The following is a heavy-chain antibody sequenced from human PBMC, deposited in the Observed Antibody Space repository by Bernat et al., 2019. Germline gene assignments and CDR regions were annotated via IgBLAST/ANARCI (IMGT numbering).Heavy chain of an antibody. Sequence: QVQLVESGGGVVQPGRSLRLSYAASGFTFSSYAMHWVRQAPGKGLEWVAVISYDGSNKYYADSVKGRFTISRDNSKNTLYLQMNSLRAEDTAVYYCARGLGDYDETETAQDYWGQGTLVTVSS. CDR2: ISYDGSNK. CDR1: GFTFSSYA. V-gene: IGHV3-30*01. CDR3: ARGLGDYDETETAQDY. J-gene: IGHJ4*02. D-gene: IGHD4-17*01.